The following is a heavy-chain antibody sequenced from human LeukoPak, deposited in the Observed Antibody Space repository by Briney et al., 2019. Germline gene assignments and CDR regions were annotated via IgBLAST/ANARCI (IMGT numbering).Heavy chain of an antibody. Sequence: PGGSLRLSCAASGFTFSSYAMSWVRQAPGKGLEWVSAISGSGGSTYYADSVKGRFTISRDNSKNTLYLQMNSLRAEDTAVHYCARGYSSSSWSLFDYWGQGTLVTVSS. CDR1: GFTFSSYA. CDR2: ISGSGGST. V-gene: IGHV3-23*01. D-gene: IGHD6-6*01. J-gene: IGHJ4*02. CDR3: ARGYSSSSWSLFDY.